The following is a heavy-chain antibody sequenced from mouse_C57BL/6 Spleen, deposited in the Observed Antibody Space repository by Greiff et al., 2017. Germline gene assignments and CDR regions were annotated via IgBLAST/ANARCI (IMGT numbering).Heavy chain of an antibody. CDR2: ISDGGSYL. J-gene: IGHJ4*01. D-gene: IGHD2-12*01. V-gene: IGHV5-4*03. Sequence: EVMLVEPGGGLVKPGGSLKLSCAASGFTFSSYAMSWVRQTPEKRLEWVANISDGGSYLYYPDNVKGRFTISRDNAKNNLCLQMSRLRSEDTAMYYCARRGTKHCNSVDYWGQGTTVTVSS. CDR1: GFTFSSYA. CDR3: ARRGTKHCNSVDY.